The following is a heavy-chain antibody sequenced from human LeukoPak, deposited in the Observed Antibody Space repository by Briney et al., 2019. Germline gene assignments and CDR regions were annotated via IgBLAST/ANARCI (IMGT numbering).Heavy chain of an antibody. D-gene: IGHD2-15*01. CDR1: GFTFSSYS. Sequence: PGGSLRLSCAASGFTFSSYSMNWVRQAPGKGLEWVSSISSSSSYIYYADSVKGRFTISRGNAKNSLYLQMNSLRAEDTAVYYCARGLYCSGGSCYRLESRFDPWGQGTLVTVSS. CDR3: ARGLYCSGGSCYRLESRFDP. J-gene: IGHJ5*02. CDR2: ISSSSSYI. V-gene: IGHV3-21*01.